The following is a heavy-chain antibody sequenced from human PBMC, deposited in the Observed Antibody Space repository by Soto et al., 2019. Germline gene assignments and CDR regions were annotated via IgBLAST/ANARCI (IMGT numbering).Heavy chain of an antibody. D-gene: IGHD3-10*01. Sequence: SVKVSCKASGFTFSGSAVQWVRQARGQRLEWIGGIVVGSGSTNLAKKFQERVTITRDMSTSTAYMELGSLRSDDTAVYYCAADPFFDYGSGSYYSEGMDLWG. CDR3: AADPFFDYGSGSYYSEGMDL. J-gene: IGHJ6*02. CDR2: IVVGSGST. V-gene: IGHV1-58*01. CDR1: GFTFSGSA.